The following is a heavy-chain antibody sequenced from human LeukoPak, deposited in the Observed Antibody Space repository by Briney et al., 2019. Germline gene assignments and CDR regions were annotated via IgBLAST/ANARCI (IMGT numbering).Heavy chain of an antibody. CDR1: GFTFNTYT. V-gene: IGHV3-21*01. CDR3: AKESGDCGADCLALNDY. D-gene: IGHD2-21*02. J-gene: IGHJ4*02. Sequence: GRTLSLSCAASGFTFNTYTISWVRQAPAKGLEWVSSISSRSINIYYADSLKGRFTVSRDNTKNSLYLQMDRLRAEDTAVYFCAKESGDCGADCLALNDYWGQGTLVTVSS. CDR2: ISSRSINI.